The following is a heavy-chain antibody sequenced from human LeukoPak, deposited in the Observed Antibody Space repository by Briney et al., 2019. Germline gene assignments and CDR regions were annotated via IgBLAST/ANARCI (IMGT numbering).Heavy chain of an antibody. J-gene: IGHJ6*02. Sequence: GGSLRLSCAASGFTFDDYCMSWVRQAPAKALEWVSGINWNGCSTGYADSVKGRFTIPRDNAKNSLYLKMNSLRAEDTALYNCVRDRYYYDSSGPSSYYYYYYGMDVWGQGTTVTVSS. CDR3: VRDRYYYDSSGPSSYYYYYYGMDV. CDR1: GFTFDDYC. CDR2: INWNGCST. D-gene: IGHD3-22*01. V-gene: IGHV3-20*01.